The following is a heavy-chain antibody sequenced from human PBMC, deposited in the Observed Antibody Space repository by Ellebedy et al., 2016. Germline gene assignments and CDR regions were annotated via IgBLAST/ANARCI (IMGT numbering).Heavy chain of an antibody. CDR1: GYTFTSYA. V-gene: IGHV1-3*01. CDR2: INAGNGNT. Sequence: ASVKVSCKASGYTFTSYAMHWVRQAPGQRLEWMGWINAGNGNTKYSQKFQGSVTITRDTSASTAYMELSSLRSEDTAVYYCARGADFDWLSWFDPWGQGTLVTVSS. J-gene: IGHJ5*02. CDR3: ARGADFDWLSWFDP. D-gene: IGHD3-9*01.